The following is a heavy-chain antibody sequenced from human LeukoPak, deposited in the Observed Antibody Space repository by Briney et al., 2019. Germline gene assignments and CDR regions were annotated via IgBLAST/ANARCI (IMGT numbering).Heavy chain of an antibody. J-gene: IGHJ4*02. Sequence: GGSLRLSCAASGFTFSSYNMNWFRQAPGKGLEWVSSISSSSSYIYYADSVKGRFTISRDNAKNSLYLQMNSLRAEDTAVYYCARDWDGSSGYYSPYYFDYWGQGTLVTVSS. CDR1: GFTFSSYN. CDR2: ISSSSSYI. D-gene: IGHD3-22*01. V-gene: IGHV3-21*01. CDR3: ARDWDGSSGYYSPYYFDY.